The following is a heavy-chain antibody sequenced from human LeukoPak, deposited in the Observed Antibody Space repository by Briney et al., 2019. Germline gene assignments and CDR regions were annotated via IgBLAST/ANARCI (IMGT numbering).Heavy chain of an antibody. Sequence: GGSLRLSCAASGFTFSNAWMSWVRQAPGKGLEWVGRIKSKIDGGTTDYAAPVKGRFTISRDDSKNTLYLQMSSLKTEDTAVYYCTTPTIWGQGALVTVSS. V-gene: IGHV3-15*01. CDR1: GFTFSNAW. CDR2: IKSKIDGGTT. D-gene: IGHD4/OR15-4a*01. CDR3: TTPTI. J-gene: IGHJ4*02.